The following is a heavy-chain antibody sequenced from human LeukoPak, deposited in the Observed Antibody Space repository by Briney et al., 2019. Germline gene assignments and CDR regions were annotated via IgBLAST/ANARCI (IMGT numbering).Heavy chain of an antibody. J-gene: IGHJ4*02. CDR1: GFTFSSAA. V-gene: IGHV3-23*01. CDR2: VPGRDDST. D-gene: IGHD3-22*01. Sequence: GGSLSLSCAASGFTFSSAAMTWVRQAPGRGLGWVSTVPGRDDSTYYADSVKGRFTISRDYSRNMLHLQMNSLRVEDTAMYYCAKGPQLNSGYHPDYWGQGTLVTVSS. CDR3: AKGPQLNSGYHPDY.